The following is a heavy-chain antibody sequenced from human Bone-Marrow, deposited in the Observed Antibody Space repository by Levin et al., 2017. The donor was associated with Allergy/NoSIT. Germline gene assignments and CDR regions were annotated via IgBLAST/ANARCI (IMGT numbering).Heavy chain of an antibody. Sequence: GGSLRLSCAASGFVFTSYAMTWVRQAPGKGLEWVSTISGNGKNTYYADSVKDRFTISRDNSRNTLHLQMHSLRADDTAIYYCAKMPPYDFWNNYYMDVWGKGTTVTVSS. J-gene: IGHJ6*03. D-gene: IGHD3/OR15-3a*01. CDR1: GFVFTSYA. V-gene: IGHV3-23*01. CDR2: ISGNGKNT. CDR3: AKMPPYDFWNNYYMDV.